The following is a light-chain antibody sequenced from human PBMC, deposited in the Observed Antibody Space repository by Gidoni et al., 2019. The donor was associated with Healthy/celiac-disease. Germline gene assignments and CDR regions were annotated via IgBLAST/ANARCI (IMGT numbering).Light chain of an antibody. Sequence: EIVLTQSPGTLSLSPGERATLSCRASQSVSSSYLAWYQHKPGQAPRLLIYGASSRATGIPDRFSCSWSGTDFTLTISRLEPEDFAVYYCQQYGSAPRFTFXPXTKVDIK. V-gene: IGKV3-20*01. CDR1: QSVSSSY. CDR3: QQYGSAPRFT. J-gene: IGKJ3*01. CDR2: GAS.